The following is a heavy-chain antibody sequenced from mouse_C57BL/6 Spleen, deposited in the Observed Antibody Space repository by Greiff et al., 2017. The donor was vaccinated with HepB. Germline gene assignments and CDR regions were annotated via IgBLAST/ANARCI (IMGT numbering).Heavy chain of an antibody. CDR3: ARSTYYDYDGYYFDY. D-gene: IGHD2-4*01. CDR2: IYPGDGDT. Sequence: QVQLQQSGAELVKPGASVKISCKASGYAFSSYWMNWVKQRPGKGLEWIGQIYPGDGDTNYNGKFKGKATLTADKSSSTAYMQLSSLTSEDSAVYFCARSTYYDYDGYYFDYWGQSTTLTVSS. CDR1: GYAFSSYW. V-gene: IGHV1-80*01. J-gene: IGHJ2*01.